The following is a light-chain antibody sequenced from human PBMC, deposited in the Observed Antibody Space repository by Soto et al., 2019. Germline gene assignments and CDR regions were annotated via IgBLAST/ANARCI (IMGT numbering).Light chain of an antibody. CDR1: QTVDNF. J-gene: IGKJ5*01. CDR3: QQRKKWPPIT. V-gene: IGKV3-11*01. CDR2: DAT. Sequence: EIVLTQSPVIVSLSPGERSTLSCRASQTVDNFLAWYQLKPVKAPRLLIYDATKRASGIPVRFTGSGSGTDFILTISNIEAEDVAIYYCQQRKKWPPITFGQGTRLDIK.